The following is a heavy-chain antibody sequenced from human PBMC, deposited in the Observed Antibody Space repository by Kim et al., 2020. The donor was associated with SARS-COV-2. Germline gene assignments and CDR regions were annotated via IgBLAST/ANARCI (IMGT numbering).Heavy chain of an antibody. CDR3: AAGACSGGSCEYYYGLDV. CDR1: GFTFSSHA. D-gene: IGHD2-15*01. J-gene: IGHJ6*02. Sequence: GSLRLSCAGSGFTFSSHATTWVRQTPGKGLEWVSAISGDGDTTFYADSVKGRFTISRDNSKYTLYLQMNSLRAEDSAVYYCAAGACSGGSCEYYYGLDVWRQGTTVTVSS. CDR2: ISGDGDTT. V-gene: IGHV3-23*01.